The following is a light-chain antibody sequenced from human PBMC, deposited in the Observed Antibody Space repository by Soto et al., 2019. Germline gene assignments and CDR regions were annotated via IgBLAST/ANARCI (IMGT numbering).Light chain of an antibody. CDR3: PQRSNWPHT. CDR2: DAS. CDR1: QSVSSY. Sequence: EIVLTQSPATLSLSPGERATLSCRASQSVSSYLAWYQQKPGQAPRLLIYDASNRATGIPARFSGSGSGTDFTLTINRLEPEDFAVYYCPQRSNWPHTFGQGTRLEI. V-gene: IGKV3-11*01. J-gene: IGKJ5*01.